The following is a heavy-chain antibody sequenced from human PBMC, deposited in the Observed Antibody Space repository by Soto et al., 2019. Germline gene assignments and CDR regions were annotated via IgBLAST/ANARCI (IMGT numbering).Heavy chain of an antibody. V-gene: IGHV1-3*01. J-gene: IGHJ6*02. CDR3: ARPMIPDRYYYYGVDV. CDR2: MNAGNGNT. CDR1: RYIFTSYG. Sequence: ASVKVSCKASRYIFTSYGIHWVRQAPGQRLEWMGYMNAGNGNTKYSQKFQGRVTFTRDTSASTANMELSSLTSEDTAVFFCARPMIPDRYYYYGVDVWGQGTTVTVSS. D-gene: IGHD3-22*01.